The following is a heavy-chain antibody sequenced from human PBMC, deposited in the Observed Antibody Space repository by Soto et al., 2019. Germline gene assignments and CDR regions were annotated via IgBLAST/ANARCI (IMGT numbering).Heavy chain of an antibody. Sequence: EVSLRLSCAASGFTFSTYSMSWVRQALGQGLEWVSYISSISNTIYYVYSVKGRFTISRDNATNSLYLHINSLSAEDTAVYYCARERGCSGGICYRDLGNWGQGTLVTDSS. CDR2: ISSISNTI. J-gene: IGHJ4*02. CDR3: ARERGCSGGICYRDLGN. CDR1: GFTFSTYS. V-gene: IGHV3-48*01. D-gene: IGHD2-15*01.